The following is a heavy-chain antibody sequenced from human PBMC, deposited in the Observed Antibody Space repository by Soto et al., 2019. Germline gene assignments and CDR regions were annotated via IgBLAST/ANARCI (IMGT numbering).Heavy chain of an antibody. Sequence: ESLTISCKGSGYSFTSYWIGWVRQMPGKGLEWMGIIYPGDSDTRYSPSFQGQVTISADKSISTAYLQWSSLKASDTAMYYCARHVRIAAAGSYYYYGMDVWGQGTTVTVSS. CDR3: ARHVRIAAAGSYYYYGMDV. V-gene: IGHV5-51*01. D-gene: IGHD6-13*01. J-gene: IGHJ6*02. CDR1: GYSFTSYW. CDR2: IYPGDSDT.